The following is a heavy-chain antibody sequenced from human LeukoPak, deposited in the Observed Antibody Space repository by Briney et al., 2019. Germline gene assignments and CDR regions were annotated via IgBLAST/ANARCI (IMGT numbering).Heavy chain of an antibody. J-gene: IGHJ6*03. D-gene: IGHD6-19*01. V-gene: IGHV1-69*13. CDR1: GGTFSSYA. CDR2: IIPIFGTA. CDR3: ARGLGYSSGWYGDYYYMDV. Sequence: SVKVSCKASGGTFSSYAISWVRQAPGQGLEWMGGIIPIFGTANYAQKFQGRVTITADESTSTAYMELSSLRSEDTAVYYCARGLGYSSGWYGDYYYMDVWGKGTTVTVSS.